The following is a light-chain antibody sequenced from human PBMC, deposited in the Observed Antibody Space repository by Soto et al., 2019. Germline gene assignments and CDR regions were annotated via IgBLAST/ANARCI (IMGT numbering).Light chain of an antibody. J-gene: IGKJ5*01. CDR2: AAS. CDR1: QDISND. CDR3: QQANSFPLT. V-gene: IGKV1-6*02. Sequence: IHLTHSPSSLSLSLCNRLPLPFGASQDISNDLGWFQQKPGKAPKLLIYAASILQTGVPSRFSGSGSGSAFSLTITSLQPEDFATYYCQQANSFPLTFGQGTRLENK.